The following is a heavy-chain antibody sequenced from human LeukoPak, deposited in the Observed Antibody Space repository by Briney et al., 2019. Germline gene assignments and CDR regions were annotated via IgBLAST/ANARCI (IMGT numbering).Heavy chain of an antibody. CDR3: ASFATSVLIQDF. D-gene: IGHD4-23*01. J-gene: IGHJ4*02. CDR2: ITGRSDRT. CDR1: GFTFSSYG. V-gene: IGHV3-21*01. Sequence: PGGSLRLSCAASGFTFSSYGMHWVRQAPGKGLVWVSSITGRSDRTYYVDSVKGRFTISRDNTKNSLYLQLNSLRAEDTAVYYCASFATSVLIQDFWGQGTLVTVSS.